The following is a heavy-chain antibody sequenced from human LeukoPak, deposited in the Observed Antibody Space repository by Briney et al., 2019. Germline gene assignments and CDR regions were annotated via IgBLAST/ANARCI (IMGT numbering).Heavy chain of an antibody. J-gene: IGHJ6*04. CDR3: AELGITMIGGV. Sequence: GGSLRLSCAASGFTFSTYSMNWVRQAPGKGLEWVSHISSSGSTIYYADSVKGRFTISRDNAKNSLYLQMNSLRAEDTAVYYCAELGITMIGGVWGKGTTVTISS. D-gene: IGHD3-10*02. V-gene: IGHV3-48*04. CDR2: ISSSGSTI. CDR1: GFTFSTYS.